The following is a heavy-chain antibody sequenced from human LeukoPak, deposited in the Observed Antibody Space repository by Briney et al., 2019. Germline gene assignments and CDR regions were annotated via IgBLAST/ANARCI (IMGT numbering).Heavy chain of an antibody. V-gene: IGHV4-4*07. D-gene: IGHD3-3*01. CDR3: AREDYDLWSGLLNWFDP. CDR2: IYTSGST. CDR1: GGSISSYY. J-gene: IGHJ5*02. Sequence: SETLSLTCTVSGGSISSYYWSWIRQPAGKGLEWIGRIYTSGSTNYNPSLKSRVTMSVDTSKNQFSLKLSSVTAADTAVYYCAREDYDLWSGLLNWFDPWGQGTLVTVSS.